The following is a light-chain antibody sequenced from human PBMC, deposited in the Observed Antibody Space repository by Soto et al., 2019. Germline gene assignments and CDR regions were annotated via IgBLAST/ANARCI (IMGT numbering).Light chain of an antibody. CDR2: RNN. CDR1: SSNIGSNY. J-gene: IGLJ3*02. V-gene: IGLV1-47*01. Sequence: QSVLTQPPSASGTPGQRVTISCSGSSSNIGSNYVYWYQQLPGTAPKLLIYRNNQRPSGVPERCSGSKSGTSASLAISGLRSEDEADYYCAAWDDSLSALFGGGTKLTVL. CDR3: AAWDDSLSAL.